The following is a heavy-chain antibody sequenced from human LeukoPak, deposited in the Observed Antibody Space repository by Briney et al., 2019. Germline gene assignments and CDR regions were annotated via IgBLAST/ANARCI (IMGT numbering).Heavy chain of an antibody. Sequence: ASVKVSCKASGYTFTGYYMHWVRQAPGQGLEWMGWINPNSGGTNYAQKFQGRVTMTRDTSISTAYMELSRLRSEDTAVYYCARGPRSGSYSDFDYWGQGTLVTVSS. D-gene: IGHD1-26*01. J-gene: IGHJ4*02. CDR1: GYTFTGYY. CDR2: INPNSGGT. CDR3: ARGPRSGSYSDFDY. V-gene: IGHV1-2*02.